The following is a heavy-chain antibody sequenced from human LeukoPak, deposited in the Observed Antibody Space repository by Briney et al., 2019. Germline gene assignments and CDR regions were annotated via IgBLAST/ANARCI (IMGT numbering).Heavy chain of an antibody. V-gene: IGHV3-7*01. CDR1: GFTFSSYW. Sequence: GGSLRLSGAASGFTFSSYWMSWVRQAPGKGLEWVANIKQDGSEKYYVDSVKGRFTISRDNAKNSLYLQMNSLRAEDTAVYYCARVNSPAITYYDFWSGYYTDYYYYYMDVWGKGTTVTVSS. CDR2: IKQDGSEK. J-gene: IGHJ6*03. D-gene: IGHD3-3*01. CDR3: ARVNSPAITYYDFWSGYYTDYYYYYMDV.